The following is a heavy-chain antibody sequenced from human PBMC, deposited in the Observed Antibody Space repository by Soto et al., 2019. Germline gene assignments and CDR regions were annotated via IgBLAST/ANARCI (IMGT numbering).Heavy chain of an antibody. V-gene: IGHV1-69*12. CDR2: IIPIFRTA. CDR3: ARRYCISTSCHYYGMDV. CDR1: GGTFSTYT. Sequence: QVQLVQSGAEVKKPGSSVKVSCKASGGTFSTYTVSWVRQAPGQGLEWMGGIIPIFRTANYAQKFQGRVTVTADESTGAAYMELSSLRSEDTAVYYCARRYCISTSCHYYGMDVWGQGTTVTVSS. D-gene: IGHD2-2*01. J-gene: IGHJ6*02.